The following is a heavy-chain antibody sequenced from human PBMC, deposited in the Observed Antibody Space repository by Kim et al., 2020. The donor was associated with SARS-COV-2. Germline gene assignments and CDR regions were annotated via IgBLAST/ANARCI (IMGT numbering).Heavy chain of an antibody. V-gene: IGHV4-59*08. Sequence: SETLSLTCTVSGGSISSYYWSWIRQPPGKGLEWIGYIYYSGSTNYNPSLKSRVTISVDTSKNQFSLKLSSVTAADTAVYYCARMDYGGNYRIDYWGQGTLVTVSS. CDR3: ARMDYGGNYRIDY. D-gene: IGHD4-17*01. CDR2: IYYSGST. J-gene: IGHJ4*02. CDR1: GGSISSYY.